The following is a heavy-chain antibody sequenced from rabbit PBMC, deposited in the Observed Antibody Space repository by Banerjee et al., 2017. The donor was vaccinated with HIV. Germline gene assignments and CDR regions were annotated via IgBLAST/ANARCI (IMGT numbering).Heavy chain of an antibody. V-gene: IGHV1S45*01. D-gene: IGHD2-1*01. CDR3: ARYGYDGYDDYGYFSS. CDR2: INTSSGNT. Sequence: QDQLEESGGDLVKPEGSLTLTCTASGFSFSNKYVMCWVRQAPGKGLEWIACINTSSGNTVYATWAKGRFTISKTSSTTVTLQMTSLTAADTATYFCARYGYDGYDDYGYFSSWGPGPLVTVS. CDR1: GFSFSNKYV. J-gene: IGHJ4*01.